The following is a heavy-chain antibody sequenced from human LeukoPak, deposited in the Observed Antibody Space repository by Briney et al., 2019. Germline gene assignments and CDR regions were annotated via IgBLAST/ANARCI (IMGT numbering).Heavy chain of an antibody. J-gene: IGHJ6*03. CDR1: GYTFTGHY. V-gene: IGHV1-8*02. CDR2: INPNSGNT. Sequence: ASVKVSCKASGYTFTGHYMHWVRQAPGQGLEWMGWINPNSGNTGYAQKFQGRVTMTRNTSISTAYMELSSLRSEDTAVYYCARARIPSVRWWGLGQGLYYYMDVWGKGTTVTISS. D-gene: IGHD2-15*01. CDR3: ARARIPSVRWWGLGQGLYYYMDV.